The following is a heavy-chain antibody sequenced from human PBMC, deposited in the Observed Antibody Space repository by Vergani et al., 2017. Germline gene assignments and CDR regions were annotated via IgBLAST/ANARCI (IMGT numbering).Heavy chain of an antibody. V-gene: IGHV3-30*03. CDR3: ARGVSGCGGDCYDP. CDR2: ISYDGSNK. CDR1: GFTFSSYG. D-gene: IGHD2-21*01. J-gene: IGHJ5*02. Sequence: QVQLVESGGGVVQPGRSLRLSCAASGFTFSSYGMHWVRQAPGKGLEWVAVISYDGSNKYYADSVKGRFTISRDNAKNSLYLQRNSLRAEDTAVYYCARGVSGCGGDCYDPWGQGTLVTVSS.